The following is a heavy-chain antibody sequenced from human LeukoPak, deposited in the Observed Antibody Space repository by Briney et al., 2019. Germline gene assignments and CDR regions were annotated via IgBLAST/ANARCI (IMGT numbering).Heavy chain of an antibody. CDR3: ARSSGDPAGFYYYYYYMDV. CDR1: GGSLSGYY. J-gene: IGHJ6*03. D-gene: IGHD7-27*01. Sequence: SETLSLTCAVYGGSLSGYYWSWIRQPPGKGLEWIGRIYTSGSTNYNPSLKSRVTMSVDTSKNQFSLKLSSVTAADTAVYYCARSSGDPAGFYYYYYYMDVWGKGTTVTVSS. CDR2: IYTSGST. V-gene: IGHV4-59*10.